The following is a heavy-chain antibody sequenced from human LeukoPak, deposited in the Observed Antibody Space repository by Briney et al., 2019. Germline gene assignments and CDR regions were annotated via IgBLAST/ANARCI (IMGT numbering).Heavy chain of an antibody. CDR2: ISSDGDST. CDR3: ARDSGGDAYNDYFDS. Sequence: GGSLRLSCAASGFSFNTYAMHWVRQAPGKGLEYVSAISSDGDSTYYANSVKGRFTISRDNSKKTLFLQMGSLGAEDMAVYYCARDSGGDAYNDYFDSWGQGTLVTVSS. J-gene: IGHJ4*02. D-gene: IGHD5-24*01. CDR1: GFSFNTYA. V-gene: IGHV3-64*01.